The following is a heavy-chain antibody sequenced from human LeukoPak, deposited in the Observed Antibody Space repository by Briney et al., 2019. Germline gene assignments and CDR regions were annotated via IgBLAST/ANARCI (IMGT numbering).Heavy chain of an antibody. D-gene: IGHD5-18*01. V-gene: IGHV3-74*01. Sequence: PGGSLRLSCAASGFTFSNYWMHWVRQGPGKGLEWVSHINGDGNTPSYADLVKGRFTISRDNAKNTVYLEMSSLRAEDTALYYCARSPDDTYGPDNNYYFYMDAWGKGTTVTVSS. CDR3: ARSPDDTYGPDNNYYFYMDA. CDR1: GFTFSNYW. J-gene: IGHJ6*03. CDR2: INGDGNTP.